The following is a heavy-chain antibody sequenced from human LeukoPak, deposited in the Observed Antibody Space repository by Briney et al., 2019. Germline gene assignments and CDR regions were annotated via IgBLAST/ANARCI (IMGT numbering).Heavy chain of an antibody. CDR1: GYTLTELS. CDR3: ATRGPSGWYFGYYGMDV. J-gene: IGHJ6*02. D-gene: IGHD6-19*01. Sequence: ASVKVSCKVSGYTLTELSMHWVRQAPGKGLEWMGGFDPEDGETIYAQKFQGRVTMTEDTSTDTAYMELSSLRSEDTAVYYCATRGPSGWYFGYYGMDVWGQGTTVTVSS. V-gene: IGHV1-24*01. CDR2: FDPEDGET.